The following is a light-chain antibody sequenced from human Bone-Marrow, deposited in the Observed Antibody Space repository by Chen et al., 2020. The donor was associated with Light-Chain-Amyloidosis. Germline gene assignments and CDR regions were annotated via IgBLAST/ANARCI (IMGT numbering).Light chain of an antibody. CDR1: DLPTKY. CDR2: RDT. Sequence: SYELTQPPSVSVSPGQTARITCSGDDLPTKYAYWYQQKPGQAPVLVIHRDTERPSGISERFSGSSAGTTATLTISGVQADDEADYHCQSADSSGTYEVIVGGGTKRTVL. V-gene: IGLV3-25*03. CDR3: QSADSSGTYEVI. J-gene: IGLJ2*01.